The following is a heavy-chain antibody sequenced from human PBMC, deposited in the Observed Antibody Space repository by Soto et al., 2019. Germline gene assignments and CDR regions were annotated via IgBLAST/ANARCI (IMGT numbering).Heavy chain of an antibody. D-gene: IGHD4-4*01. CDR1: GFTFSIYA. V-gene: IGHV3-23*01. CDR2: ISGSGGST. J-gene: IGHJ6*02. Sequence: LRLSCAASGFTFSIYAMSWVRQAPGKGLEWVSAISGSGGSTYYADSVKGRFTISRDNSKNTLYLQMNSLRAEDTAVYYCAKASLDYTATRYYYYGMDVWGQGTTVTVSS. CDR3: AKASLDYTATRYYYYGMDV.